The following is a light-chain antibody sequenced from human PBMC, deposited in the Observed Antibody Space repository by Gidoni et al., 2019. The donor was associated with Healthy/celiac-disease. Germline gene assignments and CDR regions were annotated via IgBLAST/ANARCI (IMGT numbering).Light chain of an antibody. Sequence: SYELTQPPSVSVSPGQTASIHCSGDKLGDNYAFWYQQKPGQSPVMVIYQDTKRPSGIPERFSGSNAGNAATLTISGTQAMDEDDYYCQAWDSSTVVFGGGTKLTVL. CDR1: KLGDNY. CDR3: QAWDSSTVV. V-gene: IGLV3-1*01. CDR2: QDT. J-gene: IGLJ2*01.